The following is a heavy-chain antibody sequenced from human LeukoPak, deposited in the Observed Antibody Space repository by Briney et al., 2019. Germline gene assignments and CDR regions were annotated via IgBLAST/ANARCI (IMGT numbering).Heavy chain of an antibody. CDR2: IRDDGSNK. J-gene: IGHJ5*02. Sequence: GEPLRLSCAASGFTLSSYVMHWVRQPPGKALEWVAFIRDDGSNKYSADSVEGRFTISRDNSKTPLYLQMNSPRAEDTAVYYCARDGVGFYNWFDPGGQGTLVTVSS. CDR3: ARDGVGFYNWFDP. D-gene: IGHD2-8*01. V-gene: IGHV3-30*02. CDR1: GFTLSSYV.